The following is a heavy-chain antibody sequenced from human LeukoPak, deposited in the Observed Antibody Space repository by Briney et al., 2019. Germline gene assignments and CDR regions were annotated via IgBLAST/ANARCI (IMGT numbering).Heavy chain of an antibody. CDR1: GGTLSSYA. V-gene: IGHV1-69*04. CDR2: IITIIVIA. Sequence: GASVNVSCKASGGTLSSYAISWVRQAPGQGLEGMGRIITIIVIANYAQKLRGRVTITADKSTSTAYMGLSSLRSEDTAVYYCGGIFHCGGDCYSPYIWFDPWGEGTLVTVS. CDR3: GGIFHCGGDCYSPYIWFDP. D-gene: IGHD2-21*02. J-gene: IGHJ5*02.